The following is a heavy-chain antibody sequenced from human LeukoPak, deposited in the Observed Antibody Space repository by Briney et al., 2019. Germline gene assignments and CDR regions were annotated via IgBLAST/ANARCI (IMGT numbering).Heavy chain of an antibody. CDR3: ARDYYGSGSYSWFDP. D-gene: IGHD3-10*01. V-gene: IGHV4-4*07. J-gene: IGHJ5*02. CDR2: IYVSGST. CDR1: GGSISGYY. Sequence: SETLSLTCTVSGGSISGYYWSWIRQPAGKGLEWIGRIYVSGSTDYNPPLKSRVTMAVDTSKSQFSLKLSSVTAADTAVYYCARDYYGSGSYSWFDPWGQGTLVMVSS.